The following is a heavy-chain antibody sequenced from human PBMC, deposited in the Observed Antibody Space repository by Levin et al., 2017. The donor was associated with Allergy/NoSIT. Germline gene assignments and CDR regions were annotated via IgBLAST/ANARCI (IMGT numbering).Heavy chain of an antibody. CDR2: INPNSGGT. J-gene: IGHJ6*02. Sequence: ASVKVSCKASGYTFTGYYMHWVRQAPGQGLEWMGWINPNSGGTNYAQKFQGRVTMTRDTSISTAYMELSRLRSDDTAVYYCARRESTSLFSLDDYGMDVWGQGTTVTVSS. V-gene: IGHV1-2*02. CDR1: GYTFTGYY. D-gene: IGHD2-2*01. CDR3: ARRESTSLFSLDDYGMDV.